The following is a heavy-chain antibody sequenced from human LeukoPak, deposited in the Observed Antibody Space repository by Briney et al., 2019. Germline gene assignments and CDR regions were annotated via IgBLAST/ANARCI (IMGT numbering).Heavy chain of an antibody. V-gene: IGHV3-21*04. D-gene: IGHD3-16*01. CDR1: GFSFSTFD. Sequence: GGSLRLSCAASGFSFSTFDMTWVRQAPGKGLEWVSYIGSSSSDIYYADDVKGRFSISRDNAKNSLYLQMSNLRAEDTAVYFCARGGGLDVWGQGATVTVSS. CDR3: ARGGGLDV. J-gene: IGHJ6*01. CDR2: IGSSSSDI.